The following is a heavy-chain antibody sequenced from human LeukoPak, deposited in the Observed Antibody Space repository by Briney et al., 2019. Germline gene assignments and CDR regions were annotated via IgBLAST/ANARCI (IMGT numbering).Heavy chain of an antibody. D-gene: IGHD3-10*02. J-gene: IGHJ5*02. CDR3: ARHGGRYYYVT. Sequence: SETLSLTCTVSGGSISSYYWSWIRQPPGKGLEWIGYIYYSGSTNYNPSLKSRVTISVDTSKNQFSLKLSSVTAADTGVYYCARHGGRYYYVTWGQGTLVTVSS. CDR2: IYYSGST. CDR1: GGSISSYY. V-gene: IGHV4-59*08.